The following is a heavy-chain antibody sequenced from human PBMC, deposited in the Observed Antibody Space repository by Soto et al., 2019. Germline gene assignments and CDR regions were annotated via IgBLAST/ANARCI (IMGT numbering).Heavy chain of an antibody. D-gene: IGHD3-9*01. CDR3: ARASPSYDWRFDP. CDR1: GGSFSGYY. V-gene: IGHV4-34*01. J-gene: IGHJ5*02. CDR2: INHGGST. Sequence: QVQLQQWGAGLLKPSETLSLTCAVYGGSFSGYYWSWIRQPPGKGLEWIGEINHGGSTNYNPSLKRRVTVSLDTSKNHFSLKLSSVTAADTGVYYCARASPSYDWRFDPWGQGTLVTVSS.